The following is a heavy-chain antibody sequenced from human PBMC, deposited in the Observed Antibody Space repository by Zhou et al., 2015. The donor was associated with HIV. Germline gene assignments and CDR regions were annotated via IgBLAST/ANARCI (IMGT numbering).Heavy chain of an antibody. D-gene: IGHD2-15*01. CDR2: IIPMFGTP. CDR1: GGTFSSYS. Sequence: QVQLVQSGAEVKKPGSSVKVSCKAFGGTFSSYSISWVRQAPGQGLEWLGGIIPMFGTPNHAQKFQGRVTITADESTSTAYMELSSLRSEDTAVYYCARGFVAYCSGGSCYSTFDYWGQGALVTVSS. V-gene: IGHV1-69*01. J-gene: IGHJ4*02. CDR3: ARGFVAYCSGGSCYSTFDY.